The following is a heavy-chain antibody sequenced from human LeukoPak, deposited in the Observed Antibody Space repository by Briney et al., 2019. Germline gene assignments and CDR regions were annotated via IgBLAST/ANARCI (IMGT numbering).Heavy chain of an antibody. Sequence: ASVKVSCKASGGTFSSYAISWVRQAPGQGLEWVGRIIPILGIANYAQKFQGRVTITADKSTSTAYMELSSLRSEDTAVYYCARERIAAADINWFDPWGQGTLVTVSS. CDR1: GGTFSSYA. V-gene: IGHV1-69*04. CDR3: ARERIAAADINWFDP. J-gene: IGHJ5*02. CDR2: IIPILGIA. D-gene: IGHD6-13*01.